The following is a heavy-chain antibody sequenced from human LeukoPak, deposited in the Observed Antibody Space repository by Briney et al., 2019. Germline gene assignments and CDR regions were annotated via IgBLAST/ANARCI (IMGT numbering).Heavy chain of an antibody. V-gene: IGHV4-31*03. CDR2: IYYSGST. CDR1: GGSISSGGYY. D-gene: IGHD5-12*01. Sequence: SQTLSLTCTVSGGSISSGGYYWSWIRQHPGKGLEWIGYIYYSGSTYYNPSLKSRVTISVDTSKNQFSLKLSSVTAADTAVYYCTRDPFFGYGLGGAFDIWGQGTMVTVSS. CDR3: TRDPFFGYGLGGAFDI. J-gene: IGHJ3*02.